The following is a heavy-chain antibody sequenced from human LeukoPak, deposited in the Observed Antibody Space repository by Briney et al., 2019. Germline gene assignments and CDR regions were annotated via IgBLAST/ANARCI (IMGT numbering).Heavy chain of an antibody. Sequence: GGSLRLSCAASGFTFSSHWMSWVRQAPGKGLEWVANIKQDGSEKYYVDSVKGRFTISRDNAKNSPYLQMNSLRAEDTAVYYCARGWRRGDYWGQGTLVTVSS. CDR2: IKQDGSEK. J-gene: IGHJ4*02. V-gene: IGHV3-7*02. D-gene: IGHD3-10*01. CDR1: GFTFSSHW. CDR3: ARGWRRGDY.